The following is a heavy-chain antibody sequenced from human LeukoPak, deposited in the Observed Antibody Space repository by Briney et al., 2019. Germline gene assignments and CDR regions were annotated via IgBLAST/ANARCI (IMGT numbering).Heavy chain of an antibody. V-gene: IGHV3-43*02. CDR1: RFTFSSYA. J-gene: IGHJ5*02. CDR2: ITSGGST. Sequence: GGSLRLSCAASRFTFSSYAMNWVRQAPGKGLEWVSSITSGGSTSYADSVQGRFTVSRDNSKNSLYLQMNSLRTEDTALYYCAKDGGSYRNWFDPWGQGTLVTVSS. CDR3: AKDGGSYRNWFDP. D-gene: IGHD1-26*01.